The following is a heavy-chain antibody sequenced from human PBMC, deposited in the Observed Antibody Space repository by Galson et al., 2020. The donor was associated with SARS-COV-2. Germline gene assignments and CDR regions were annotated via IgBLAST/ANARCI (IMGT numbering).Heavy chain of an antibody. CDR1: GGSISSGGYY. J-gene: IGHJ4*02. CDR2: IYYSGST. D-gene: IGHD6-19*01. Sequence: SETLSLTCTVSGGSISSGGYYWSWIRQHPGKGLEWIGYIYYSGSTYYNPSLKSRVTISVDTSKNQFSLKLSSVTAADTAVYYCARDGQSSRGWAFDYWGQGTLLTVAS. V-gene: IGHV4-31*03. CDR3: ARDGQSSRGWAFDY.